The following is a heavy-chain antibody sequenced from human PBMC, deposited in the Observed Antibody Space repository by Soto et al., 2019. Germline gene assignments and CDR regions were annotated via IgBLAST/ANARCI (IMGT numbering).Heavy chain of an antibody. CDR3: ASYNPVRGVIIVDY. D-gene: IGHD3-10*01. CDR1: GFTFSSYW. V-gene: IGHV3-74*01. Sequence: PGGSLRLSCAASGFTFSSYWMHWVRQAPGKGLVWVSRINSDGSSTSYADSVKGRFTISRDNAKNTLYLQMNSLRAEDTAVYYCASYNPVRGVIIVDYWGQGTLVTVSS. J-gene: IGHJ4*02. CDR2: INSDGSST.